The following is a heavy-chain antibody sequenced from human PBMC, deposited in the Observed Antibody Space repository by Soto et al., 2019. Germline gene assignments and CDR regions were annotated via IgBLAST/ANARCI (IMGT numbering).Heavy chain of an antibody. CDR1: GYTFTGYY. V-gene: IGHV1-2*02. CDR2: INPNSGGT. J-gene: IGHJ2*01. D-gene: IGHD1-1*01. CDR3: ARDPEAGWNYWYFDL. Sequence: ASLKVSCKASGYTFTGYYMHWVRQAPGQGLEWMGWINPNSGGTNYAQKFQGRVTMTRDTSISTAYMELSRLRSDDTAVYYCARDPEAGWNYWYFDLWGRGTLVTVSS.